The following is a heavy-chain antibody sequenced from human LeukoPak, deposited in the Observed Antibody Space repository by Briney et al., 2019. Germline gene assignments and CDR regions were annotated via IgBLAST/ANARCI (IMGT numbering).Heavy chain of an antibody. CDR2: IYPGDSDT. Sequence: GASLQISCKGSGSSFTNYWIGWVRQLPGKGLEWMGIIYPGDSDTRYSPSFQGQVTISADKSINTAYLQWSSLKASDTAMYYCARRGEDYYFDYWGQGILVTVSS. D-gene: IGHD3-10*01. CDR1: GSSFTNYW. CDR3: ARRGEDYYFDY. V-gene: IGHV5-51*01. J-gene: IGHJ4*02.